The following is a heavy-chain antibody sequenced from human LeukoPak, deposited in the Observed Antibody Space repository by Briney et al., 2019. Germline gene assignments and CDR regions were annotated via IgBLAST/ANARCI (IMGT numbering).Heavy chain of an antibody. CDR3: ARAPLRYFDWPISPWEPDNWFDP. CDR2: MNPNSGNT. V-gene: IGHV1-8*01. J-gene: IGHJ5*02. Sequence: ASVKVSCKASGYTFTSYDINWVRQATGQELEWMGWMNPNSGNTGYAQKFQGRVTMTRNTSISTAYMELSSLRSEDTAVYYCARAPLRYFDWPISPWEPDNWFDPWGQGTLVTVSS. D-gene: IGHD3-9*01. CDR1: GYTFTSYD.